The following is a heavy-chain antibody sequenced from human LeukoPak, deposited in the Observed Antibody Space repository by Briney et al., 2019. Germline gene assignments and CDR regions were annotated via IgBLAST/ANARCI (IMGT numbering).Heavy chain of an antibody. CDR3: ARDRITMVRGVITRRFDY. CDR1: GGSFSGYY. Sequence: PSETLSLTCAVYGGSFSGYYWSWIRQPPGKGLEWIGEINHSGSTNYNPSLKSRVTISVDTSKNQFSLKLSSVTAADTAVYYCARDRITMVRGVITRRFDYWGQGTLVTVSS. J-gene: IGHJ4*02. CDR2: INHSGST. V-gene: IGHV4-34*01. D-gene: IGHD3-10*01.